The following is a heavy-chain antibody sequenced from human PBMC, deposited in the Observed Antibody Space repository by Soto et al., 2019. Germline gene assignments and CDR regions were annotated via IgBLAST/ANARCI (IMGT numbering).Heavy chain of an antibody. CDR2: INPSGGST. Sequence: GASVKVSCKASGGTFSSYAISWVRQAPGQGLEWMGGINPSGGSTSYAQKFQGRVTMTRDTSTSTVYMELSSLRSEDTAVYYCASGNYGDYSLWGQGTLVTVSS. CDR3: ASGNYGDYSL. V-gene: IGHV1-46*03. CDR1: GGTFSSYA. J-gene: IGHJ4*02. D-gene: IGHD4-17*01.